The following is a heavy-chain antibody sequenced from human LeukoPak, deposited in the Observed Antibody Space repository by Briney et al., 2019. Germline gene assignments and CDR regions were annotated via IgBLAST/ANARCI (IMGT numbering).Heavy chain of an antibody. CDR2: IFYSGST. V-gene: IGHV4-59*01. J-gene: IGHJ4*02. D-gene: IGHD3-10*01. CDR1: GGSISSYY. CDR3: ARVGAITMVRGVIINSYYFDY. Sequence: SETLSLTCAVSGGSISSYYWNWIRQPPGKGLEWIGYIFYSGSTNYNPSLKSRVTISIDTSKNQFSLKLSSVTAADTAVYYCARVGAITMVRGVIINSYYFDYWGQGTLVTVSS.